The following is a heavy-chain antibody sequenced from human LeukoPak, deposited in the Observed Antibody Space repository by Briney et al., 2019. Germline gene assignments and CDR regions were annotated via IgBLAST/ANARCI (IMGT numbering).Heavy chain of an antibody. D-gene: IGHD1-1*01. V-gene: IGHV3-9*01. CDR2: SSWGSGSI. CDR3: VKSYNWNAGHFQH. J-gene: IGHJ1*01. CDR1: VCTFVDYA. Sequence: ALRLSCVASVCTFVDYAMHWVRPPPGKGLEGVSGSSWGSGSIAYADSVKGRFTISRDNAKSSLYLQMDRLRVEDTAFYYCVKSYNWNAGHFQHGGEGTLLTVPS.